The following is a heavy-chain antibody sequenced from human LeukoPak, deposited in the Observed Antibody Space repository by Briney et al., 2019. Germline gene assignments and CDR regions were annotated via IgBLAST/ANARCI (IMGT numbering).Heavy chain of an antibody. CDR3: AGQSIAAAGTSYYYGMDV. J-gene: IGHJ6*02. CDR1: GGSISSYY. Sequence: PSETLSLTCTVSGGSISSYYWSWIRQPPGKGLEWIGYIYYSGSTNYNPSLKSRVTISADTSKNQFSLKLSSVTAADTAVYYCAGQSIAAAGTSYYYGMDVWGQGTTVTVSS. D-gene: IGHD6-13*01. CDR2: IYYSGST. V-gene: IGHV4-59*08.